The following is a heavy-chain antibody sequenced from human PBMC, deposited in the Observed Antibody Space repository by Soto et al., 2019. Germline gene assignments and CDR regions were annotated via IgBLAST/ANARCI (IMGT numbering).Heavy chain of an antibody. CDR1: GGTFSSYA. CDR2: IIPIFGTA. V-gene: IGHV1-69*01. D-gene: IGHD3-16*01. J-gene: IGHJ4*02. Sequence: QVQLVQSGAEVKKPGSSVKVSCKASGGTFSSYAISWVRQAPGQGLEWMGGIIPIFGTANYAQKFQVRVTITADEPTTTAYVELSSRSSEDTAVYYCARERAGARGRCLPPYYFDYWGQGTLVTVSS. CDR3: ARERAGARGRCLPPYYFDY.